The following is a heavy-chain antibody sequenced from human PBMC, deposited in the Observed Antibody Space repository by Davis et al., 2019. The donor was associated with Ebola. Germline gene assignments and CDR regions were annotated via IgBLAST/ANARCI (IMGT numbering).Heavy chain of an antibody. CDR3: ARVRYYGSGSPIDY. Sequence: AASVKVSCKASGYTFTSYGISWVRQAPGQGLEWMGRIIPILGIANYAQKFQGRVTITRDTSASTAYMELSSLRSEDTAVYYCARVRYYGSGSPIDYWGQGTLVTVSS. CDR2: IIPILGIA. V-gene: IGHV1-69*04. D-gene: IGHD3-10*01. CDR1: GYTFTSYG. J-gene: IGHJ4*02.